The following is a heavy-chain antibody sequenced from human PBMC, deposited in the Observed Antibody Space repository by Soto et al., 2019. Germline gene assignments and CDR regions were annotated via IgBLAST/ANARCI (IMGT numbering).Heavy chain of an antibody. CDR2: ISYDGSNK. J-gene: IGHJ3*02. D-gene: IGHD2-21*02. Sequence: QVQLVESGGGVVQPGRSLRLSCAASGFTFSSYGMHWVRQAPGKGLEWVAVISYDGSNKYYADSVKGRFTISRDNSKNALYLQMSSLRAEDTALYYCAKAYCGGDCYRESFDIWGQGTMVTVSS. V-gene: IGHV3-30*18. CDR3: AKAYCGGDCYRESFDI. CDR1: GFTFSSYG.